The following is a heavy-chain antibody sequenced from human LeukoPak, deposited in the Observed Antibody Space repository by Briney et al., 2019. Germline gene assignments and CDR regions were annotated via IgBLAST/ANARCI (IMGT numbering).Heavy chain of an antibody. Sequence: GGSLRLSCAASGITFSSYWMSWVRQAPGKGLEWVANIEQDGSEKNYVDSVKGRFTISRDNAKNSLYLQMNSLRAEDTAMYYCASLDTAMVNGDYWGQGTLVTVSS. D-gene: IGHD5-18*01. CDR3: ASLDTAMVNGDY. CDR1: GITFSSYW. V-gene: IGHV3-7*01. J-gene: IGHJ4*02. CDR2: IEQDGSEK.